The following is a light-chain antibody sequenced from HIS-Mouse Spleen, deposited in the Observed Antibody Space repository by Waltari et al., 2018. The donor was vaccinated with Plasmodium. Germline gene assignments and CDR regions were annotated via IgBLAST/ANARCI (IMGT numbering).Light chain of an antibody. CDR2: EVS. CDR1: SSHVGGYHY. CDR3: SSYAGSNNLV. Sequence: QSALTQPPSASGSPGQSVTISCTRPSSHVGGYHYLSSYQQHPGKAPTLMIYEVSKRPAGVPDRFSGSKSGNTASLTVSGLQAEDEADYYCSSYAGSNNLVFGGGTKLTVL. V-gene: IGLV2-8*01. J-gene: IGLJ2*01.